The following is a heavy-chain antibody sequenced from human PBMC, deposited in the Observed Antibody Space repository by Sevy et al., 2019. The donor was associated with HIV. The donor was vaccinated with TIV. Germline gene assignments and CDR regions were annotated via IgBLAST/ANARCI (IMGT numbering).Heavy chain of an antibody. CDR3: ALERLSSDVAEYFQN. CDR1: GFTFNRYS. CDR2: ISFDATNK. J-gene: IGHJ1*01. Sequence: GGSLRLTCAASGFTFNRYSMHWVRQAPGKGLEWVATISFDATNKHYPDSVKGRFTISRDNFKNSLFLQMDSLSPEDTAVYYCALERLSSDVAEYFQNWGQGTLVTVSS. V-gene: IGHV3-30-3*01. D-gene: IGHD1-1*01.